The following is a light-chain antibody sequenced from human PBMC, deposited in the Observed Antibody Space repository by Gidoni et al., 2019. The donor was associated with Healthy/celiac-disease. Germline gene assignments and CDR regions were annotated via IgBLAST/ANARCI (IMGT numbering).Light chain of an antibody. J-gene: IGKJ5*01. V-gene: IGKV3-11*01. CDR1: QSVRSY. CDR3: QQRSNWPPGGT. CDR2: DAS. Sequence: EIVLTPPPPTLSLSPGERATLSCRARQSVRSYLAWYQQKPGQAPRLLIYDASNRATGIPARFSGSGSGTDFTLTISSLEPEDFAVYYCQQRSNWPPGGTFGQGTRLEIK.